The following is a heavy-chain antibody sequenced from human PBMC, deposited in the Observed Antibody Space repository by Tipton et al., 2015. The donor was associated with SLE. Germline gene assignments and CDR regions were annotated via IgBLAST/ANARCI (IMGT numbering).Heavy chain of an antibody. V-gene: IGHV4-34*01. J-gene: IGHJ3*02. CDR2: INHSGST. Sequence: TLSLTCAVYGGSFSGYYWNWIRQPPGKGLEWIGEINHSGSTNYNPSLKSRVTISIDMTNNQFSQKLTSVTAVDTAGNYCARGRRRGPGAFDIWGQGTLLTVSS. D-gene: IGHD1-1*01. CDR3: ARGRRRGPGAFDI. CDR1: GGSFSGYY.